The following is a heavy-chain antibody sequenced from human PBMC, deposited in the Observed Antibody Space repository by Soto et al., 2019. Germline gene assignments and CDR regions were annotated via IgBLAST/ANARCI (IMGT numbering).Heavy chain of an antibody. J-gene: IGHJ5*02. CDR1: GFTFSSYA. CDR2: ISYDGSNK. D-gene: IGHD5-12*01. Sequence: QVQLVESGGGVVQPGRSLRLSCAASGFTFSSYAMHWVRQAPGKGLEWVAVISYDGSNKYYADSVKGRFTISRDNTKNSLYLQRNSLRTEDTAVYYCAREGPSGYDYGWFDHWGQGTLVIIFS. V-gene: IGHV3-30-3*01. CDR3: AREGPSGYDYGWFDH.